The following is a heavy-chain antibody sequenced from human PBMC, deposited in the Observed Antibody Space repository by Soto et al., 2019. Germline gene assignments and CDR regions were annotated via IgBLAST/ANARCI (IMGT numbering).Heavy chain of an antibody. CDR2: TTNKANSYST. CDR3: ALDSYYSYGMDV. V-gene: IGHV3-72*01. J-gene: IGHJ6*02. Sequence: EVQLVESGGGLVQPGGSLRLSCAASGLTFSDHYMDWVRQAPGKGLEWVGRTTNKANSYSTDYAASVKGRFTISRDDSRNSLYLQMNSLKTEDTAVYYCALDSYYSYGMDVWGQGTTVTVSS. CDR1: GLTFSDHY.